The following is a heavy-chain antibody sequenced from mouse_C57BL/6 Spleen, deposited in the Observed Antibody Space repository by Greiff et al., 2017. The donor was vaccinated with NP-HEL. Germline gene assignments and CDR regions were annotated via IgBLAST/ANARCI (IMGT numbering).Heavy chain of an antibody. D-gene: IGHD1-1*01. J-gene: IGHJ4*01. V-gene: IGHV1-82*01. Sequence: QVQLKQSGPELVKPGASVKISCKASGFAFSSSWMNWVKQRPGKGLEWIGRIYPGDGDTNYNGKVKGKATLTADKSSSTAYLQLSRLTSADSAVYVCARGNGSSYGHYYAMDYWGQGTSVTVSS. CDR1: GFAFSSSW. CDR2: IYPGDGDT. CDR3: ARGNGSSYGHYYAMDY.